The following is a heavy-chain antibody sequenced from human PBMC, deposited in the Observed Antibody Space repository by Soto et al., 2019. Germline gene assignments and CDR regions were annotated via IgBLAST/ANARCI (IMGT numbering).Heavy chain of an antibody. CDR3: ATWHLQEHAYDI. Sequence: EVQLVESGGGLVQPGGSLRLSCAASGFTFSSYEMNWVRQAPGKGLEWVSYISSSGSTIYYADSVKGRFTISRDNAKNSLYLQMNSLRPDDTAVYSCATWHLQEHAYDIWGQGTMVTVSS. V-gene: IGHV3-48*03. D-gene: IGHD1-1*01. J-gene: IGHJ3*02. CDR1: GFTFSSYE. CDR2: ISSSGSTI.